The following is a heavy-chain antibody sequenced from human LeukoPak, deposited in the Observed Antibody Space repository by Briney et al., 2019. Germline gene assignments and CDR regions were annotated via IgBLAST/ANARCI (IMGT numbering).Heavy chain of an antibody. V-gene: IGHV4-34*01. CDR1: GGSFSGYY. CDR2: INHSGST. D-gene: IGHD2-15*01. CDR3: ARLFGDDIVVVVAATSYFDY. J-gene: IGHJ4*02. Sequence: SEPLSLTCAVYGGSFSGYYWSWIRQPPGKGLEWIGEINHSGSTNYNPSLKSRVTISVDTSKNQFSLKLSSVTAADTAVYYCARLFGDDIVVVVAATSYFDYWGQGTLVTVSS.